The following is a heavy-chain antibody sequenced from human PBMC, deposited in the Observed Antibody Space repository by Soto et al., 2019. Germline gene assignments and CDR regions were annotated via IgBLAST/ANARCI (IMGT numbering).Heavy chain of an antibody. J-gene: IGHJ4*02. V-gene: IGHV3-21*01. CDR2: ISSSSSYI. Sequence: EVQLVESGGGLVKPGGSLRLSCAASGFTFSSYSMNWVRQAPGKGLEWVSSISSSSSYIYYADSVKGRFTISRDNAKNSLYLQMNSLRAEDTAVYYCARDFPCSGGSCYAPSSDYWGQGTLVTVSS. CDR3: ARDFPCSGGSCYAPSSDY. CDR1: GFTFSSYS. D-gene: IGHD2-15*01.